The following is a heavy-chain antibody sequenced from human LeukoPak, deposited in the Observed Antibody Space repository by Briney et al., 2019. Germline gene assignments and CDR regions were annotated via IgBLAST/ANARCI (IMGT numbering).Heavy chain of an antibody. J-gene: IGHJ4*02. D-gene: IGHD5-24*01. CDR3: ASPRRDGYNSGGYYFDY. CDR1: GYTFTSYG. V-gene: IGHV1-69*13. Sequence: ASVKVSCKASGYTFTSYGISWVRQAPGQGLGWMGGIIPIFGTANYAQKFQGRVTITADESTSTACMELSSLRSEDTAVYYCASPRRDGYNSGGYYFDYWGQGTLVTVSS. CDR2: IIPIFGTA.